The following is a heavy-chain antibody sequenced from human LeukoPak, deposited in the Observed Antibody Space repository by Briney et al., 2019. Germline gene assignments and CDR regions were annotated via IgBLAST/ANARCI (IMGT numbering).Heavy chain of an antibody. CDR1: GFSFSHYS. D-gene: IGHD3-10*01. V-gene: IGHV3-48*04. Sequence: GGSLRLSCAASGFSFSHYSMTWARQASGKGLEWISYIGVGGRPTNYADSVKARFTISRDNAKNTLYLQMNSLRAEDTAVYYCARAVSTMVRGEIDYWGQGTLVTVSS. J-gene: IGHJ4*02. CDR2: IGVGGRPT. CDR3: ARAVSTMVRGEIDY.